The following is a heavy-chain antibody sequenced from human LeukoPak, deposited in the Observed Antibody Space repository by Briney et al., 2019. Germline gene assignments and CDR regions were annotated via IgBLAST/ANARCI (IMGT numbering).Heavy chain of an antibody. Sequence: GGSLRLSCAASGFTFSRYGMHWVRQAPGKGLEWVAVIWYDGSKKNYADSVKGRFTISRDNSKNTLNLQMTSLRAEDTAVYYCANQRLLDAFDIWGQGTMVTVSS. CDR2: IWYDGSKK. J-gene: IGHJ3*02. V-gene: IGHV3-33*06. CDR1: GFTFSRYG. CDR3: ANQRLLDAFDI. D-gene: IGHD2-21*01.